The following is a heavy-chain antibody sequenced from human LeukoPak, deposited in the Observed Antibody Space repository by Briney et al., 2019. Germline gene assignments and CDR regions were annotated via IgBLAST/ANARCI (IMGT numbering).Heavy chain of an antibody. CDR3: ARDIKLGYSYSYHAFDI. J-gene: IGHJ3*02. D-gene: IGHD5-18*01. V-gene: IGHV4-34*01. CDR2: INHGGGT. CDR1: GGSLSGYY. Sequence: SETLSLTCAVSGGSLSGYYWSWIRQPPGKGLEWIGEINHGGGTNYNPSLKSRVTISVDTSKNQFSLKLSSVTAADTAVYYCARDIKLGYSYSYHAFDIWGQGTMVTVSS.